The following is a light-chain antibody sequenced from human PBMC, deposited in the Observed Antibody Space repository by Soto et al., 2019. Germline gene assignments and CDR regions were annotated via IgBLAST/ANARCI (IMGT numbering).Light chain of an antibody. V-gene: IGLV2-11*01. Sequence: QSALTQPRSVSGSPGQSVTISCTGTSSDVGGYKSVSWYQQHPGKAPKLMIYDVTKRPSGVPDRFSGSKSGNTASLTISGLQAEDEADYYCCSHVDSDKVMFGGGTKLTVL. CDR3: CSHVDSDKVM. CDR1: SSDVGGYKS. CDR2: DVT. J-gene: IGLJ3*02.